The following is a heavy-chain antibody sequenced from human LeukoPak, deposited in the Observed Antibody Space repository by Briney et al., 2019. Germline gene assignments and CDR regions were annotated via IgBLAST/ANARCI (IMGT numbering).Heavy chain of an antibody. V-gene: IGHV1-2*02. Sequence: ASVKVSCKASGYTFTSYDINWVRQATGQGLEWMGWINPNSGGTNYAQKFQGRVTMTRDTSISTAYMELSRLRSDDTAVYYCARWWVGATPFFDYWGQGTLVTVSS. CDR1: GYTFTSYD. J-gene: IGHJ4*02. CDR3: ARWWVGATPFFDY. CDR2: INPNSGGT. D-gene: IGHD1-26*01.